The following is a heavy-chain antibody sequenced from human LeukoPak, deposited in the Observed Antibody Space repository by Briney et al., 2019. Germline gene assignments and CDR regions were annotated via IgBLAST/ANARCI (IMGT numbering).Heavy chain of an antibody. CDR1: GGSFSGYY. Sequence: SETLSLTRAVYGGSFSGYYWSWIRQPPGKGLEWIGEINHSGSTNYNPSLKSRVTISVDASKNQFSLKLSSVTAADTAVYYCARGGWYYSDYWGQGTLVTVSS. CDR2: INHSGST. J-gene: IGHJ4*02. D-gene: IGHD6-19*01. CDR3: ARGGWYYSDY. V-gene: IGHV4-34*01.